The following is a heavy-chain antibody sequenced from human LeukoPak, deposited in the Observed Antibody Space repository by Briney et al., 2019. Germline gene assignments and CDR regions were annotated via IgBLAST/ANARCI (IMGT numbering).Heavy chain of an antibody. D-gene: IGHD6-13*01. CDR2: ISAGGGST. CDR3: AKDAAGPEY. V-gene: IGHV3-23*01. CDR1: GLTFSDYS. Sequence: GGSLRLSCVASGLTFSDYSMTWVRQAPGKGLFWVSGISAGGGSTYYADSVKGRFTTSRDNSRNTLYLQMNSLRAEDTAVYYCAKDAAGPEYWGQGTLVTVSS. J-gene: IGHJ4*02.